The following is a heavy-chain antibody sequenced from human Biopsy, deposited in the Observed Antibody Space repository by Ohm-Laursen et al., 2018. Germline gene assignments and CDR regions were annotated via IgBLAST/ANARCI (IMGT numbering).Heavy chain of an antibody. CDR2: ISTYNDDT. CDR3: ARDPVYDFWSGSDPFDI. Sequence: SVKVSCKPSGYTFTAYGISWVRQAPGQGLEWMGGISTYNDDTNIAQKFQGRVSMTTDTSTRTAYMELRSLRPGDTAIYFCARDPVYDFWSGSDPFDIWGQGTLVTVS. J-gene: IGHJ3*02. D-gene: IGHD3-3*01. V-gene: IGHV1-18*01. CDR1: GYTFTAYG.